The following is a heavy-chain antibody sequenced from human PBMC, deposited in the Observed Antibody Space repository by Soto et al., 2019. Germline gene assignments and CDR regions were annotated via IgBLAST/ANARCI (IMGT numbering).Heavy chain of an antibody. Sequence: QVRLVQSGAEVKKPGASVKVSCKASGYTFNDYYLHWVRQAPGQGLEWMGMINPSGGSTSYAQKFQGRVSISRVTATTTVDMEVSSLKSEDAAVYYLARPPFPGWLNAVFYPLVYGGQGTQVTVAA. CDR2: INPSGGST. D-gene: IGHD2-8*01. CDR1: GYTFNDYY. J-gene: IGHJ4*02. V-gene: IGHV1-46*02. CDR3: ARPPFPGWLNAVFYPLVY.